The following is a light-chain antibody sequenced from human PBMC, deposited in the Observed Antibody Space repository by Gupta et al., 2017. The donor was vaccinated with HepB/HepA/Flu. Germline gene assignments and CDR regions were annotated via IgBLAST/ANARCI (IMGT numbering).Light chain of an antibody. V-gene: IGKV1-39*01. CDR3: QQRGT. J-gene: IGKJ1*01. CDR1: QSISSY. Sequence: DIQMTQSPSSLSASVGDRVTITCRASQSISSYLNWYQQKPGKAPKLLIYAASSLQSGVPSRFSGSGSGTDFTLTISSLQPEDFATCYCQQRGTFGQGTKVEIK. CDR2: AAS.